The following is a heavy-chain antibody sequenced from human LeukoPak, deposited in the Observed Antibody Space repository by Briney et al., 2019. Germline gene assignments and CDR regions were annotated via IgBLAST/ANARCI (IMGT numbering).Heavy chain of an antibody. D-gene: IGHD3-3*01. CDR2: IKQDGSEK. CDR1: GFTFSSYW. V-gene: IGHV3-7*01. Sequence: GGSLRLSCAASGFTFSSYWMSWVRQAPGKGLEWVANIKQDGSEKYCVDSVKGRFTISRDNAKNSLYLQMNSLRAEDTAVYYCARERTTIFGVVIHYYYYYYMDVWGKGTTVTVSS. CDR3: ARERTTIFGVVIHYYYYYYMDV. J-gene: IGHJ6*03.